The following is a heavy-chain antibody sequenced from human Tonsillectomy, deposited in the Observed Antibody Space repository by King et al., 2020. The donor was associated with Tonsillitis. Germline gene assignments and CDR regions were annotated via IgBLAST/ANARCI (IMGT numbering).Heavy chain of an antibody. D-gene: IGHD4-23*01. CDR1: GDSISSYF. Sequence: VQLQESGPGLVKPSETLSLTCTVSGDSISSYFWSGIRLPPGKGLEWIGYFYYGGTIHYNPSLKSRVTISVDTSKNQFFLNLNSVTAADTAVYYCAREGHYGGIIDYWGQGTLVTVSS. J-gene: IGHJ4*02. CDR2: FYYGGTI. V-gene: IGHV4-59*01. CDR3: AREGHYGGIIDY.